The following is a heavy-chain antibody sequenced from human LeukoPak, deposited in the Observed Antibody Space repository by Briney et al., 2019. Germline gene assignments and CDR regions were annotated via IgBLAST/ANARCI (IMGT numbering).Heavy chain of an antibody. Sequence: GPSVKVSCKASGYTFTGYYMHWVRQAPGQGLEWMGRINPNSGGTNYAQKFQGRVTMTRDTSISTAYMELSRLRSDDTAVYYCARDGFGDYGDYRNDYWGQGTLVTVSS. CDR1: GYTFTGYY. D-gene: IGHD4-17*01. J-gene: IGHJ4*02. V-gene: IGHV1-2*06. CDR2: INPNSGGT. CDR3: ARDGFGDYGDYRNDY.